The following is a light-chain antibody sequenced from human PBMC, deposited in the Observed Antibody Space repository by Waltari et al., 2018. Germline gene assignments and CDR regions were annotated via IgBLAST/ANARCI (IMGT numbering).Light chain of an antibody. CDR3: NSRDSSGNHVV. CDR2: GKN. V-gene: IGLV3-19*01. J-gene: IGLJ2*01. Sequence: SSELTQDPAVSVALGQTVRITCQGDSLRSYYASWYQQKPGQDPVLVIYGKNNRPSGIPERFSGSTSGNTASLTITGAQAEDEADYYCNSRDSSGNHVVFGGGTKLTVL. CDR1: SLRSYY.